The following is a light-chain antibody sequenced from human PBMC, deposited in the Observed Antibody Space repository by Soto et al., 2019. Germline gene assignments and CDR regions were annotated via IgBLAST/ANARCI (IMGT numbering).Light chain of an antibody. CDR1: QSVTVNS. CDR2: AAS. J-gene: IGKJ3*01. Sequence: EILLTQSPSTLSLSPGEGVTLSCRASQSVTVNSLAWYQQKPGQTPKLLIYAASTRAAAVPDRFTGSGSGTDFALTISRLEPEDFAVYYCQQYGDSPLTFCPGTKVDIK. CDR3: QQYGDSPLT. V-gene: IGKV3-20*01.